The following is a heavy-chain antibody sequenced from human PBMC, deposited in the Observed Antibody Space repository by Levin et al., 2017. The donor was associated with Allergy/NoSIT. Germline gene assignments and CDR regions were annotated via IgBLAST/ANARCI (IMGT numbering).Heavy chain of an antibody. CDR2: FDPEDGET. CDR3: ATVGGPGVVIPPPGGYGMDV. CDR1: GYTLTELS. D-gene: IGHD3-3*01. Sequence: GESLKISCKVSGYTLTELSMHWVRQAPGKGLEWMGGFDPEDGETIYAQKFQGRVTMTEDTSTDTAYMELSSLRSEDTAVYYCATVGGPGVVIPPPGGYGMDVWGQGTTVTVSS. V-gene: IGHV1-24*01. J-gene: IGHJ6*02.